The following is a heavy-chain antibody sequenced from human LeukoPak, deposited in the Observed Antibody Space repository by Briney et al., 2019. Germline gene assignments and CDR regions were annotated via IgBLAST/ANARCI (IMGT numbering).Heavy chain of an antibody. CDR2: INPNSGGT. J-gene: IGHJ4*02. CDR1: GNTFTGYY. D-gene: IGHD6-13*01. V-gene: IGHV1-2*06. Sequence: ASVKVSCKASGNTFTGYYMHWVRQAPGQGLEWMGRINPNSGGTNYAQKFQGRVTMTRDTSISTAYMELSRLRSDDTAVYYCARDLSSSFPTYYFDYWGQGTLVTVSS. CDR3: ARDLSSSFPTYYFDY.